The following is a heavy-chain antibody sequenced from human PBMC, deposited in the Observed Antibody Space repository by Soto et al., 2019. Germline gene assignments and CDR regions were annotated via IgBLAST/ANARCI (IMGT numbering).Heavy chain of an antibody. D-gene: IGHD6-19*01. CDR3: ARARYSSYTNWFDP. Sequence: ASVKVSCKASGYTFTGYYMHWVRQAPGQGLEWMGWINPNSGGTNYAQKFQGWVTMTRDTSISTAYMELSRLRSDDTAVYYCARARYSSYTNWFDPWGQGTLVTVSS. CDR1: GYTFTGYY. CDR2: INPNSGGT. J-gene: IGHJ5*02. V-gene: IGHV1-2*04.